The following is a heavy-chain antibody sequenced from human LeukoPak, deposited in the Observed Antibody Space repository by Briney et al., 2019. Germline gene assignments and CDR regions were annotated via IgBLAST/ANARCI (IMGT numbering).Heavy chain of an antibody. CDR1: GFTFSSYG. Sequence: GRSLRLSCAASGFTFSSYGMHWVRQAPGKGLEWVAVISYDGSNKYYADSVKGRFTISRDNSKNTLYLQLHSLRREDTAVYYCAKAISSSWYRGIDYWGPGTLVTVSS. CDR3: AKAISSSWYRGIDY. J-gene: IGHJ4*02. D-gene: IGHD6-13*01. CDR2: ISYDGSNK. V-gene: IGHV3-30*18.